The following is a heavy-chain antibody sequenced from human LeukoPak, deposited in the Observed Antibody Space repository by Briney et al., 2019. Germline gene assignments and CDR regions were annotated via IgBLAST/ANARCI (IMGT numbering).Heavy chain of an antibody. D-gene: IGHD6-19*01. J-gene: IGHJ4*02. Sequence: SVKVSCKASGGTFSSYAISWVRQAPGQGLEWMGWISAYNGNTNYAQKLQGRVAMTTDTSTSTAYMELRSLRSDDTAVYYCARAGYSSGWYLSDYWGQGTLVTVSS. CDR1: GGTFSSYA. CDR2: ISAYNGNT. CDR3: ARAGYSSGWYLSDY. V-gene: IGHV1-18*01.